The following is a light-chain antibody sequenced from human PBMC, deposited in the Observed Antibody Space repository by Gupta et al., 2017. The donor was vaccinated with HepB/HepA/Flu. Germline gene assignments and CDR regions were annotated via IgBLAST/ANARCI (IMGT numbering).Light chain of an antibody. J-gene: IGKJ1*01. CDR1: QSVSSY. CDR3: QQHNDWPRT. Sequence: EFVLPHSPATLSVSPGERATLSCRASQSVSSYLAWYQQKSGQAPRLLIYGASNRATDIPARFSGSGSGTEFTLTISGLQPEDFAIYYCQQHNDWPRTFGQGTKLEIK. V-gene: IGKV3D-15*01. CDR2: GAS.